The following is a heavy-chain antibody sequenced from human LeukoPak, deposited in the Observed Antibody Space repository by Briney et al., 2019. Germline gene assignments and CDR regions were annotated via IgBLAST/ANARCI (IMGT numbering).Heavy chain of an antibody. J-gene: IGHJ4*02. V-gene: IGHV3-64D*09. CDR2: ISSNGGST. D-gene: IGHD4-11*01. CDR1: GFTFSSYT. Sequence: GGSLRLSCSASGFTFSSYTMHWVRQAPGKGLEYVSAISSNGGSTCYADSVKGRFTISRDNSKNTLFLQMSSLRADDTAVYYCVKETASGTTVSYWGQGTLVTVSS. CDR3: VKETASGTTVSY.